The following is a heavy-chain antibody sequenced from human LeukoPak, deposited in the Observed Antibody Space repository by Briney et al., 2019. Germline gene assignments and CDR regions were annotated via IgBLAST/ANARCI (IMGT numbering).Heavy chain of an antibody. CDR2: IYPGDSDT. J-gene: IGHJ5*02. CDR1: GYSFTSYW. CDR3: ARARGYSLNWFDP. D-gene: IGHD5-18*01. V-gene: IGHV5-51*01. Sequence: NHGESLKISCKGSGYSFTSYWNGWVRQMPGKGLEWMGIIYPGDSDTRYSPSFQGQVTISADKSISTAYLQWSSLKASDTAIYYCARARGYSLNWFDPWGQGTLVTVSS.